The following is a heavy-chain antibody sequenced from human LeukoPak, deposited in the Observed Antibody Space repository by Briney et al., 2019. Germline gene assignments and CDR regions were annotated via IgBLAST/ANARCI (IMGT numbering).Heavy chain of an antibody. CDR1: GFTFDNYA. Sequence: PGGSLRPSCAASGFTFDNYAIHWVRQAPGKGLDWVSLISGDGGSTYYADSMKGRFTISRDNSKNSLYLQMNSLRTEDTALYYCARDSQEFFQHWGQGTLVTVSS. V-gene: IGHV3-43*02. CDR2: ISGDGGST. J-gene: IGHJ1*01. CDR3: ARDSQEFFQH.